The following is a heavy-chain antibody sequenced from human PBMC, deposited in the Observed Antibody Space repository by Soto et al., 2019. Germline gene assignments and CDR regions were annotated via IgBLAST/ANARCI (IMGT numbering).Heavy chain of an antibody. J-gene: IGHJ3*02. CDR1: GYSFTSYW. D-gene: IGHD3-9*01. CDR3: ARSGSYYDILTGYSPDAFDI. Sequence: PGESLKISCKGSGYSFTSYWIGWVRQMPGKGLEWMGIIYPGDSDTRYSPSFQGQVTISADKSISTAYLQWSSLKASDTAMYYCARSGSYYDILTGYSPDAFDIWGQGTMVTVSS. V-gene: IGHV5-51*01. CDR2: IYPGDSDT.